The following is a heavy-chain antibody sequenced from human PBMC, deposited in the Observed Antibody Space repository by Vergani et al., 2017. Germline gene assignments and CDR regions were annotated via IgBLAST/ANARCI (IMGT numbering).Heavy chain of an antibody. CDR1: GFNFSSFA. CDR3: AKVVVAATVGYFDY. CDR2: ISGSGGST. V-gene: IGHV3-23*01. J-gene: IGHJ4*02. D-gene: IGHD2-15*01. Sequence: EVQLLESGGGLVQPGGSLRLSCAASGFNFSSFAMSWVRQAPGKGLEWVSAISGSGGSTYYADSVKGRFTISRDNSKNTLYLQMNSLRAEDTAVYYCAKVVVAATVGYFDYWGQGTLVTVSS.